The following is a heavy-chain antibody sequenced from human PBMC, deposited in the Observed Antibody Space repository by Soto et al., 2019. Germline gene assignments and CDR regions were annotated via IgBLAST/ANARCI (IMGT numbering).Heavy chain of an antibody. D-gene: IGHD2-8*01. J-gene: IGHJ4*02. V-gene: IGHV1-69*13. Sequence: ASVKVSCKASGGTFSSYAISWVRQAPGQGLEWMGGIIPIFGTANYAQKFQGRVTITADESTSTAYMELSSLRSEDTAVYYCARDRALGPPYCTNGVCYTGVFDYWGQGTLVTVSS. CDR2: IIPIFGTA. CDR1: GGTFSSYA. CDR3: ARDRALGPPYCTNGVCYTGVFDY.